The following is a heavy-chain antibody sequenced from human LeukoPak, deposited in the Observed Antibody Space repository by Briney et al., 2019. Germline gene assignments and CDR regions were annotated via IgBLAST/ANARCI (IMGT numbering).Heavy chain of an antibody. CDR1: GFTFSHYG. D-gene: IGHD3-10*01. Sequence: PGGSLRLSCAASGFTFSHYGMHWVRQAPGKGLEWVAVIQNDASTKNYVDSVKGRFTISRDNSKNTLFLQMNSLRVEDTAVYYCARVGITMVRGAIANYYYYYGMDVWGQGTTVTVSS. CDR3: ARVGITMVRGAIANYYYYYGMDV. J-gene: IGHJ6*02. V-gene: IGHV3-33*05. CDR2: IQNDASTK.